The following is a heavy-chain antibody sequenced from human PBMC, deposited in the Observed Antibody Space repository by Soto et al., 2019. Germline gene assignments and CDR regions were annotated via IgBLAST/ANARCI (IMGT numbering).Heavy chain of an antibody. J-gene: IGHJ6*02. V-gene: IGHV5-51*01. CDR1: GYKVSTWHNFTSYW. Sequence: GESLKISCMGSGYKVSTWHNFTSYWIGWVRQMPGKGLEWMGIIYPGDSDTRYSPSFQGQVTISADKSISTAYLQWSSLKASDTAMYYCARLFHGDSSGYSITEKHYYYYYGMDVWGQGTTVTVSS. CDR3: ARLFHGDSSGYSITEKHYYYYYGMDV. D-gene: IGHD3-22*01. CDR2: IYPGDSDT.